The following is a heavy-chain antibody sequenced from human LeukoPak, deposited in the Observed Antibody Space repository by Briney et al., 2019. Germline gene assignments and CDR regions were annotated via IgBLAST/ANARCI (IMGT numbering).Heavy chain of an antibody. Sequence: SETLSLTCTVSGGSISSDSYYWAWIRQPPGKGLEWIASIYYSGSTYYNPSLKSRVTISVDTSRNQFSLKLSSVTAADTAVYYCARLAVAGLSEGYWGQGTLVIVSS. CDR3: ARLAVAGLSEGY. V-gene: IGHV4-39*01. CDR2: IYYSGST. J-gene: IGHJ4*02. CDR1: GGSISSDSYY. D-gene: IGHD6-19*01.